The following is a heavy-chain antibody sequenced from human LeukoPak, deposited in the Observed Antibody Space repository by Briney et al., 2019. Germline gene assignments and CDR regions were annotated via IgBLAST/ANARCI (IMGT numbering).Heavy chain of an antibody. V-gene: IGHV4-39*07. D-gene: IGHD3-9*01. J-gene: IGHJ4*02. CDR1: GGSISSSSYY. Sequence: SETLSLTCTVSGGSISSSSYYWGWIRQPPGKGLEWIGSIYYSGSTYYNPSLKSRVTISVDTSKNQFSLRLSSVTAADTAVYYCARVRFDWLYFDYWGQGTLVTVSS. CDR2: IYYSGST. CDR3: ARVRFDWLYFDY.